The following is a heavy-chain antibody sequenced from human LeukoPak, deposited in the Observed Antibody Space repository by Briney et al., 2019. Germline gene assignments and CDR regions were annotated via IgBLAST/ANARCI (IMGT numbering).Heavy chain of an antibody. CDR2: INPNSGGT. D-gene: IGHD3-9*01. CDR3: ARDRNVLRYFYWLLMTR. Sequence: ASVKVSCKASGYTFTGYYMHWVRQAPGQGLEWMGWINPNSGGTNYAQKFQGRVTMTRDTSISTAYMELSRLRSDDTAVYYCARDRNVLRYFYWLLMTRWGQGTLVTVSS. V-gene: IGHV1-2*02. CDR1: GYTFTGYY. J-gene: IGHJ4*02.